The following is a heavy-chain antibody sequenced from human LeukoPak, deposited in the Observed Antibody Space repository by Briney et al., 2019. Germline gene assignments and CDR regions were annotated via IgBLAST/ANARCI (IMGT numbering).Heavy chain of an antibody. CDR2: INPNSGGT. D-gene: IGHD1-26*01. Sequence: ASVKVSCKASGYTFTGYYMHWVRQAPGQGLEWMGWINPNSGGTNYAQEFQGRVTMTRDTSISTAYMELSRLRSDDTAVYYCARGAKWEPYYYYGMDVWGQGTTVTVSS. V-gene: IGHV1-2*02. J-gene: IGHJ6*02. CDR1: GYTFTGYY. CDR3: ARGAKWEPYYYYGMDV.